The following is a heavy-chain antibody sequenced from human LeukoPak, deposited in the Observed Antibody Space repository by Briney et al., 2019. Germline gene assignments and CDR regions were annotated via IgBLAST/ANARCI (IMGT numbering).Heavy chain of an antibody. CDR2: INSDASTT. CDR1: GFTFSNTW. D-gene: IGHD6-13*01. Sequence: AGGSLRLSCAASGFTFSNTWMHWVRQAPGKGLVWVSLINSDASTTTYADSVGGRFTISRDNAKNTLYLQMNSLRAEDTAVYYCARDLAGLIDYWGQGTLVTVSS. J-gene: IGHJ4*02. CDR3: ARDLAGLIDY. V-gene: IGHV3-74*01.